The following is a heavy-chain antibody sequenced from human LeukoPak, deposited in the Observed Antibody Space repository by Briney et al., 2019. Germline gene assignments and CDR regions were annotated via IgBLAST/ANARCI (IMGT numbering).Heavy chain of an antibody. J-gene: IGHJ4*02. CDR1: GGSISSSYYY. V-gene: IGHV4-39*01. D-gene: IGHD1-20*01. CDR2: IYFSGST. Sequence: PSQTLSLTCSVSGGSISSSYYYWGWLRQPPGKGREWFGSIYFSGSTYYNSSLKSRVTISVDTSKNQFSLKLSSVTAADTAVYYCARHKGEYNFWYLDYWGQGTLVTVSS. CDR3: ARHKGEYNFWYLDY.